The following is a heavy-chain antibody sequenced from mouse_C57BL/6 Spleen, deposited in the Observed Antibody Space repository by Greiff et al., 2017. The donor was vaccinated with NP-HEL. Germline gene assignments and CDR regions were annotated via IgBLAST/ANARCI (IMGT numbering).Heavy chain of an antibody. CDR3: TTNWDPFDY. CDR1: GFNIKDDY. Sequence: EVQLQQSGAELVRPGASVKLSCTASGFNIKDDYMHWVKQRPEQGLEWIGWIDPENGDTEYASKFQGKATITADTSSNTAYLQLSSLTSEDTAVYYCTTNWDPFDYWGQGTTLTVSS. V-gene: IGHV14-4*01. J-gene: IGHJ2*01. CDR2: IDPENGDT. D-gene: IGHD4-1*01.